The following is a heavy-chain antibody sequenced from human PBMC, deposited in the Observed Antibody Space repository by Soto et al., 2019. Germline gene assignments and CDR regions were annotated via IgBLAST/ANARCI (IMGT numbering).Heavy chain of an antibody. CDR3: AKAFDWDSSSSPFDP. CDR1: GFTFSSYA. V-gene: IGHV3-23*01. Sequence: GGSLRLSCAASGFTFSSYAMSWVRQAPGKRLEWVSAISGSGGSTYYADSVKGRFTISRDNSKNTLYLQMNSLRAEDTAVYYCAKAFDWDSSSSPFDPWGQGTLVTVSS. CDR2: ISGSGGST. D-gene: IGHD6-13*01. J-gene: IGHJ5*02.